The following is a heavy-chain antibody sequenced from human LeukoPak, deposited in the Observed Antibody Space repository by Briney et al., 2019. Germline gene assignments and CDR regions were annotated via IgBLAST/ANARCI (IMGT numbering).Heavy chain of an antibody. CDR2: IKQDGSEK. CDR1: GFTFSSYW. J-gene: IGHJ6*03. Sequence: GSLRLSCAASGFTFSSYWMSWVRQAPGKGLEWVANIKQDGSEKYYVDSVKGRFTISRDNAKNSLYLQMNSLRAEDTAVYYCARDIHSGYDSYYYYYMDVWGKGTTVTVSS. D-gene: IGHD5-12*01. CDR3: ARDIHSGYDSYYYYYMDV. V-gene: IGHV3-7*01.